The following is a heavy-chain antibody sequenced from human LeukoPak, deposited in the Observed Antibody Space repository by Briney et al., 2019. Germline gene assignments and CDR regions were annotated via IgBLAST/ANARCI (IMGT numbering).Heavy chain of an antibody. CDR3: ARDMTDTAMTKASYYFDY. CDR2: VSSDGSNK. Sequence: GGSLRLSCAASGFTFSSYAMHWVRQAPGKGLEWVAVVSSDGSNKYYADSVKGRFTISRDNSKNTLYQQMNSLRAEDTAVYYCARDMTDTAMTKASYYFDYWGQGTLVTVSS. CDR1: GFTFSSYA. V-gene: IGHV3-30-3*01. J-gene: IGHJ4*02. D-gene: IGHD5-18*01.